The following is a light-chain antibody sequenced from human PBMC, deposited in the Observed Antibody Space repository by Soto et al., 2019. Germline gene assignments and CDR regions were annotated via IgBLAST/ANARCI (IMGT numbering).Light chain of an antibody. Sequence: DIQMTQSPSAMSASVGDRVTITCRASQGISNHLVWFQQKPGEVPKRLIYDASSLQTGAPSRFSGSGSGTDFTFTISSLQPEDIATYYCQQYDNLPRLTFGGGTKVDIK. CDR3: QQYDNLPRLT. J-gene: IGKJ4*01. CDR1: QGISNH. V-gene: IGKV1-17*03. CDR2: DAS.